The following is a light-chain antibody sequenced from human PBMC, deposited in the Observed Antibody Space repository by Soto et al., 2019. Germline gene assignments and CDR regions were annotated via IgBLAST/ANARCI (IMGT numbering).Light chain of an antibody. CDR1: QSINIY. V-gene: IGKV1-39*01. CDR3: QQSYSTPCT. J-gene: IGKJ1*01. CDR2: AAS. Sequence: IQMTQSPASLSASVGDRVTITCRASQSINIYLNWYQQKPGKAPNLLIYAASSLHSGVPFRFSGSGSGTDFTLTIISLHPEVFATHYCQQSYSTPCTFGQGTKVQIK.